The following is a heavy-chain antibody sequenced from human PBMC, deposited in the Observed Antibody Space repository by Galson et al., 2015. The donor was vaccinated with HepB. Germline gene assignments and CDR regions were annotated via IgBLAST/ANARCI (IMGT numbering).Heavy chain of an antibody. Sequence: SLRLSCAASGFTFSAYDMYWVRQAPGKGLEWVSSITTSSSYISYADSMRCRFTISRDHAKTSLFLQMDSLRAEDTAVYYCAKAGGSGVDCDLRYSWIDSWGQGTLVTVSA. CDR3: AKAGGSGVDCDLRYSWIDS. J-gene: IGHJ5*01. D-gene: IGHD2-21*02. CDR1: GFTFSAYD. V-gene: IGHV3-21*06. CDR2: ITTSSSYI.